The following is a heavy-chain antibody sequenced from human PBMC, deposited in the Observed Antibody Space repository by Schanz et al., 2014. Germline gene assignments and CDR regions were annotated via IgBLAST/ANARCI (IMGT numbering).Heavy chain of an antibody. CDR3: ATWSGTRLFHN. V-gene: IGHV4-34*08. CDR1: GFTFDEYG. CDR2: VNHGGYT. J-gene: IGHJ4*02. D-gene: IGHD1-7*01. Sequence: QVQLVESGGGVVQPGGSLRLSCAASGFTFDEYGMHWVRQAPGKGLEWIGEVNHGGYTNYNPSLKSRVTVSVDMSKKQFSLRLSSVTAADTAAYYCATWSGTRLFHNWGQGTLVTVSS.